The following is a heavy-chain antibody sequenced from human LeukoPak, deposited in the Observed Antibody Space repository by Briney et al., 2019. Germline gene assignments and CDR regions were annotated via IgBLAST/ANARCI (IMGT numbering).Heavy chain of an antibody. J-gene: IGHJ4*02. CDR1: GGTFSSYV. D-gene: IGHD6-19*01. CDR2: IIPILGAP. V-gene: IGHV1-69*13. CDR3: ARGALTPGPIAVETTHFDY. Sequence: ASVTVSCKASGGTFSSYVISWVRQAPGQGLEWMGRIIPILGAPNYAQKFQGRVTITADESTGTAYMELRSLGSEDTAVYYCARGALTPGPIAVETTHFDYWGQGTPVAVSS.